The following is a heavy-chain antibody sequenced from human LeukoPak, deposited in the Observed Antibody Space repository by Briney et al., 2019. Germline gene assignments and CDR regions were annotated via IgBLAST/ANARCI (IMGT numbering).Heavy chain of an antibody. V-gene: IGHV3-53*05. J-gene: IGHJ5*02. CDR2: IYSGGST. CDR3: ARNWFDP. CDR1: GFTVSSDY. Sequence: GGSLRLSCAASGFTVSSDYMSWVRQAPGKGLEWVSVIYSGGSTYYADSVKGRFTISRDKSENTVYLQMNSLRFEDTAMYYCARNWFDPWGQGTLVTVSS.